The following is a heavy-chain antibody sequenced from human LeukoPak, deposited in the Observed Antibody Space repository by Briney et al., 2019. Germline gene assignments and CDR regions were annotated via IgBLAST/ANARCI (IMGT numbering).Heavy chain of an antibody. CDR2: IRQDGGEK. CDR1: GFTFSDYW. V-gene: IGHV3-7*01. J-gene: IGHJ4*01. D-gene: IGHD6-13*01. Sequence: GGSLRLSCAVSGFTFSDYWMNWVRQAPGKGLERVASIRQDGGEKSYVDSVKGRFTISRDNTKNSLYLQMSSLRVEDTAVYFCARDGTAPGLYFDLWGQGTLVTVSS. CDR3: ARDGTAPGLYFDL.